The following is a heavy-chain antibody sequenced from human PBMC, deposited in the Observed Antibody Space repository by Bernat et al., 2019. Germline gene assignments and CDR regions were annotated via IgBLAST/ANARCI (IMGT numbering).Heavy chain of an antibody. D-gene: IGHD6-19*01. V-gene: IGHV4-39*01. CDR3: ARHSYSSGWYRWYYCDY. Sequence: QLQLQESGPGLVKPSETLSLTCTVSGGSISSSSYYWGWIRQPPGKGLEWIGSIYYSGSTYYNPSLKSRVTISVDTSKNQFSLKLSSVTAADTAVYYCARHSYSSGWYRWYYCDYWGQGTLVTVSS. J-gene: IGHJ4*02. CDR2: IYYSGST. CDR1: GGSISSSSYY.